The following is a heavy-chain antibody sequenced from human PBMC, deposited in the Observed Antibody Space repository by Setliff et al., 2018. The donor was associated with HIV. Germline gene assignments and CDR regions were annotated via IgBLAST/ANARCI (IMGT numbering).Heavy chain of an antibody. J-gene: IGHJ4*02. CDR1: GGSVSGYY. CDR2: IYHVGRA. D-gene: IGHD2-15*01. Sequence: SETLSLTCTVSGGSVSGYYWSWIRQSPGKGLEWIGNIYHVGRAFYSPSLESRVSISVDTSKNQFSLRLTSVTAADTAVYYCARLLGRTVVVINAGFDYWGQGTLVTVSS. V-gene: IGHV4-59*08. CDR3: ARLLGRTVVVINAGFDY.